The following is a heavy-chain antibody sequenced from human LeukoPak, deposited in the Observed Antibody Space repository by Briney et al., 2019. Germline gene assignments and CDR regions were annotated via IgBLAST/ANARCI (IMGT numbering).Heavy chain of an antibody. CDR2: IKQDGGEK. V-gene: IGHV3-7*01. Sequence: PGGSLRLSCAASGFTSSSYWMSWVRQAPGKGLEWVANIKQDGGEKYYVDSVKGRFTISRDNAKNSVYLQMNSLRAQDTAVYYCARDQILGYCSGGSCPPDAFDIWGQGTMVTVS. D-gene: IGHD2-15*01. J-gene: IGHJ3*02. CDR3: ARDQILGYCSGGSCPPDAFDI. CDR1: GFTSSSYW.